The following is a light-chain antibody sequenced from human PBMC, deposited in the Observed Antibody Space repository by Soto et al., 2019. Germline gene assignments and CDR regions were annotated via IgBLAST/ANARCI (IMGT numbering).Light chain of an antibody. CDR3: QQYIRWSPT. J-gene: IGKJ4*01. Sequence: PGEIAPLSCRASQRITTGAWYQQKPGHAPRLLIYGLSIRAPGVPARFSVSGSGTEFTLTISSLQSEDFAVYYCQQYIRWSPTFGGGTKVDIK. CDR2: GLS. V-gene: IGKV3-15*01. CDR1: QRITT.